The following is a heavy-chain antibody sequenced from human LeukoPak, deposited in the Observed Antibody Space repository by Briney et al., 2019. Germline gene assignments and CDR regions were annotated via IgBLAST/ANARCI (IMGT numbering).Heavy chain of an antibody. CDR3: AREGTSLGNLDY. CDR1: GGSISSYY. D-gene: IGHD2-2*01. J-gene: IGHJ4*02. Sequence: SETLSLTCTVSGGSISSYYWSWIRQPPGKGLEWIGYIYYSGSTNYNPSLKSRVTISVDTSKNQFSLKLSSVTAADTAAYYCAREGTSLGNLDYWGQGTLVTISS. CDR2: IYYSGST. V-gene: IGHV4-59*01.